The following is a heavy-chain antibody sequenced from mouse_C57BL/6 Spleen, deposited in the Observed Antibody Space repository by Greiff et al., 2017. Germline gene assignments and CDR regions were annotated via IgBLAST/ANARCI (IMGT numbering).Heavy chain of an antibody. CDR3: AREGWEDYAMDY. CDR2: IWSGGST. V-gene: IGHV2-2*01. CDR1: GFSLTSYG. Sequence: QVQLQQSGPGLVQPSQSLSITCTVSGFSLTSYGVHWVRQSPGKGLEWLGVIWSGGSTDYNAAFISRLSISKDSSKSQVFFKMNSLQAEDTAIYNCAREGWEDYAMDYWGQGTSVTVSS. D-gene: IGHD3-3*01. J-gene: IGHJ4*01.